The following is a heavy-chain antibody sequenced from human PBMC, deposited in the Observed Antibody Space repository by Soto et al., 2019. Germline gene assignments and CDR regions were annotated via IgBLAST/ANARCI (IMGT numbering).Heavy chain of an antibody. V-gene: IGHV4-59*08. CDR2: IYSNGGT. Sequence: QGQLQASGPGLVKPSDTLSLTCTVSGDSIGTYNWGWIRQPPGKRLEWIGYIYSNGGTSYNPALKSRVTISADTSTKHFSLRLSSVTAADTAVYYCVRQGIGALHGLVDVWGQGTTVTVSS. D-gene: IGHD1-26*01. CDR1: GDSIGTYN. J-gene: IGHJ6*02. CDR3: VRQGIGALHGLVDV.